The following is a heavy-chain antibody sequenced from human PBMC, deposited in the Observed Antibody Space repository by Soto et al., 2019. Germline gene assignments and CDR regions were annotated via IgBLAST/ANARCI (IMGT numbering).Heavy chain of an antibody. J-gene: IGHJ6*02. V-gene: IGHV3-53*01. CDR3: ARDPGYSGSYYGQYYYYYYGMDV. D-gene: IGHD1-26*01. CDR2: IYSDGST. CDR1: GFTVSSNH. Sequence: GGSLRLSCAASGFTVSSNHMSWVRQAPGKGLEWVSTIYSDGSTYHADSVKGRFTISRDNPKNTLFLQMNGLRAEDTAVYYCARDPGYSGSYYGQYYYYYYGMDVWGQGTTVTVSS.